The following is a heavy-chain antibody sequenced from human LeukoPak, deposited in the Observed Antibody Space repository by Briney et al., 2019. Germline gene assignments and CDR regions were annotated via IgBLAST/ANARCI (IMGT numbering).Heavy chain of an antibody. CDR1: GGSISSYY. V-gene: IGHV4-59*01. D-gene: IGHD3-10*01. Sequence: PSETLALTCTVSGGSISSYYWSCIRQPPGKGLEWIGYIYYSGSTNYNPSLKSRATISVDTSKNQSSLKLSSVTAADTAVYYCARGSWGFGELYYGMDVWGQGTMVTVSS. J-gene: IGHJ6*02. CDR3: ARGSWGFGELYYGMDV. CDR2: IYYSGST.